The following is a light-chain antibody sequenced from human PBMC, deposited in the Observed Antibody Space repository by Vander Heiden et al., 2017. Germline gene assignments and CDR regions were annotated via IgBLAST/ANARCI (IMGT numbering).Light chain of an antibody. CDR3: QQYNNYV. J-gene: IGKJ2*01. CDR2: KAS. CDR1: QPMTSW. Sequence: DIQVTQSPSIVSATIGDTITITCRPSQPMTSWMAWDQQRPGTAPKVLIQKASNRESGVPSRFSGSGSGTEFTLTSSSLQPEDFATYYPQQYNNYVFGQGTKVDMK. V-gene: IGKV1-5*03.